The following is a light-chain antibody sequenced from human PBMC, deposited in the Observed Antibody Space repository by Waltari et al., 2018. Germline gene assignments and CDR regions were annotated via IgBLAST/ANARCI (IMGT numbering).Light chain of an antibody. V-gene: IGKV3-20*01. CDR1: QSVSRY. CDR2: DAS. J-gene: IGKJ1*01. CDR3: QKYGTLPAT. Sequence: EIVLTQSPGTLSLSPGERATLSCRASQSVSRYLAWYQQKPGQATRLLIYDASIRASGIPDRFSGSGSGTDFSLTISRLEPEDFAVYYCQKYGTLPATFGQGTKVQMK.